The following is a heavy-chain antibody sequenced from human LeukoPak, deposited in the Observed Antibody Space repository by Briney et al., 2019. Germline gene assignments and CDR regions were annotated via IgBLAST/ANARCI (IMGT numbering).Heavy chain of an antibody. D-gene: IGHD2-15*01. CDR2: MYYSGRT. Sequence: SETLSLTCSVSGASLRNYFWSWIRQPPGKGLEWIGYMYYSGRTNHNPSLKSRIIISLDTSKNHFSLRLSSVTAADTAVYYCARYCSGCSCQRVDYWGQGPLVSVSS. CDR1: GASLRNYF. J-gene: IGHJ4*02. V-gene: IGHV4-59*01. CDR3: ARYCSGCSCQRVDY.